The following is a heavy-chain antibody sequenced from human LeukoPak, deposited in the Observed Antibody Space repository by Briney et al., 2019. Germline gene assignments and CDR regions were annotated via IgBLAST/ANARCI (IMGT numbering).Heavy chain of an antibody. CDR1: GFTFSSFA. CDR3: AKSAARTSRPNRYYFDY. J-gene: IGHJ4*02. D-gene: IGHD6-6*01. V-gene: IGHV3-23*01. CDR2: ISGSGAST. Sequence: PGGSLRLSCAASGFTFSSFAMSWVRQAPGRGLEWVSSISGSGASTYYADSVKGRFTISRDNSRNTLYLQMSSLRAEDTAVYYCAKSAARTSRPNRYYFDYWGQGTLVTVSS.